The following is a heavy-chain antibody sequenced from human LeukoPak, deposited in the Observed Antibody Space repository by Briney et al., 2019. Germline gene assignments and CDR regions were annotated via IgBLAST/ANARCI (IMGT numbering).Heavy chain of an antibody. CDR2: VSGSGGST. CDR1: GFIFDSHA. Sequence: GGSLRLSCAGSGFIFDSHALTWVRQAPGKGLGWVATVSGSGGSTNYAASVKGRFIISRDNARNSLYLQMNSLRAEDTALYYCAKLTGAPWGRTDSGAFHIWGRGTMVTVSS. J-gene: IGHJ3*02. V-gene: IGHV3-23*01. D-gene: IGHD7-27*01. CDR3: AKLTGAPWGRTDSGAFHI.